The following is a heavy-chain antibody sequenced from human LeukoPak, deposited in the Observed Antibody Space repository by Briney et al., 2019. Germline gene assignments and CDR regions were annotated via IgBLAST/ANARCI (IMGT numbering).Heavy chain of an antibody. D-gene: IGHD3-10*01. V-gene: IGHV3-48*02. Sequence: GGSLRLSCEASGFTFTSYWMSWVRQAPGKGLEWVSSMNSDGSHIYHAGSVEGRFTISRDNARNSLYLQMNGLRDEDTAVYYCARGSFGVFDYWGQGILVTVSS. CDR2: MNSDGSHI. J-gene: IGHJ4*02. CDR3: ARGSFGVFDY. CDR1: GFTFTSYW.